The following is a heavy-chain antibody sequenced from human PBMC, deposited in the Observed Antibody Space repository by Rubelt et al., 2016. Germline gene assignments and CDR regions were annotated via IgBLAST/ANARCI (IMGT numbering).Heavy chain of an antibody. V-gene: IGHV4-34*01. CDR1: GGSFSGYY. CDR3: ARGRMGFHYYYYGMDV. J-gene: IGHJ6*02. CDR2: INHSGST. Sequence: QVQLQQWGAGLLKPSETLSLTCAVYGGSFSGYYWSWIRQPPGKGLEWIGEINHSGSTNYNPSLKSRVTISVDTSKNEFSVKRSSVTAADTAVYYGARGRMGFHYYYYGMDVWGQGTTVTVSS. D-gene: IGHD1-26*01.